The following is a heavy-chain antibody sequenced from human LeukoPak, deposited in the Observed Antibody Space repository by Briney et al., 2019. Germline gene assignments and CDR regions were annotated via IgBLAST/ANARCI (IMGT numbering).Heavy chain of an antibody. D-gene: IGHD2-15*01. CDR1: GGSFSDYS. CDR2: IKHSESS. CDR3: TSHGVATWFDA. J-gene: IGHJ5*02. V-gene: IGHV4-34*01. Sequence: SESLSLTCAAYGGSFSDYSWIWLRQPWGKGLEGIGEIKHSESSNDVPALNSRVSMSVDESKSQFSVKLRSVTAADTAVYYCTSHGVATWFDAWGQRTLVTVSS.